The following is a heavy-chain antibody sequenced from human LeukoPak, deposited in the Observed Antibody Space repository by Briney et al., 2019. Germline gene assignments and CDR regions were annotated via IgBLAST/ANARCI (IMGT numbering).Heavy chain of an antibody. CDR3: ARDPHGDYGTDY. D-gene: IGHD4-17*01. V-gene: IGHV3-21*06. J-gene: IGHJ4*02. Sequence: PGGSLRLSCAASGFTFSSHSINWVRQAPGKGLEWVSYISSSGNYIYYADSVKGRFTISRDNAKNSLYLQMNSLRAEDTAIYYCARDPHGDYGTDYWGQGTLVTVSS. CDR1: GFTFSSHS. CDR2: ISSSGNYI.